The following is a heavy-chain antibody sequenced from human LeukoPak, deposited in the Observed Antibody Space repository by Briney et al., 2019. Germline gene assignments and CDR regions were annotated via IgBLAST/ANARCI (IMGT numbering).Heavy chain of an antibody. V-gene: IGHV4-34*01. CDR1: GGSFSGYY. D-gene: IGHD5-12*01. CDR3: ARQEPGGYDIDY. CDR2: INHSGST. Sequence: PSETLSLTCAVYGGSFSGYYWSWIRQPPGKGLEWIGEINHSGSTNYNPSLKSRVTISVDTSKNQFSLKLSSVTAADTAVYYCARQEPGGYDIDYWGQGTLVTVSS. J-gene: IGHJ4*02.